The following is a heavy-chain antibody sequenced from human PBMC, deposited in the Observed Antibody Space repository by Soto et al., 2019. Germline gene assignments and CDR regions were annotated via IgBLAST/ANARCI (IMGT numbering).Heavy chain of an antibody. D-gene: IGHD2-2*01. J-gene: IGHJ5*02. CDR3: ARGPILPGATSWLDP. V-gene: IGHV1-69*01. CDR1: GGIFSSFS. CDR2: IIPMTGTP. Sequence: QVQLVQSGAEVKTPGSSVEVSCKASGGIFSSFSITWVRQVPGHGLEWMGGIIPMTGTPNYAEKFQGRLTLTADASTRTAYLVLSSLKSEDTGVYYCARGPILPGATSWLDPWGQGIVVIVSS.